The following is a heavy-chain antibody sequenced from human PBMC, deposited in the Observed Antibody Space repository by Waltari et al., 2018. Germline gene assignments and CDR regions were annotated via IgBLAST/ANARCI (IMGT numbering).Heavy chain of an antibody. V-gene: IGHV4-38-2*01. J-gene: IGHJ5*02. CDR1: GYSISSGYY. Sequence: QVQLQESGPGLVKPSETLSLTCAVSGYSISSGYYWGWIRQPPGKGLEWIGSIYHSGSTYYNPSLKSRVTISVDTSKNQFSLKLSSVTAADTAVYYCARTQPFSIRFLEWFFNWFDPWGQGTLVTVSS. D-gene: IGHD3-3*01. CDR3: ARTQPFSIRFLEWFFNWFDP. CDR2: IYHSGST.